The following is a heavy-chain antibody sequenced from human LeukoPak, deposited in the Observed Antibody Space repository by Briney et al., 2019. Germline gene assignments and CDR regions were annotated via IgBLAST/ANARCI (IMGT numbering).Heavy chain of an antibody. CDR2: ISAYNGNT. J-gene: IGHJ4*02. D-gene: IGHD3-9*01. Sequence: ASVKVSCKASGYTFTNYGISWVRQAPGQGLEGMGWISAYNGNTNYAQKLQGRVTLTTDTSTSTAYMELRSLTSDDTAVYYCARAGKGDILTGYYFFDYWGQGTLVTVSS. V-gene: IGHV1-18*01. CDR1: GYTFTNYG. CDR3: ARAGKGDILTGYYFFDY.